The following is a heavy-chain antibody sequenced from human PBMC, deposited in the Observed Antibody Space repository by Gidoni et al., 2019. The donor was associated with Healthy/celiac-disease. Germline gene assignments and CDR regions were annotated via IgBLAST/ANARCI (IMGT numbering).Heavy chain of an antibody. Sequence: QVQLVEYGGGVVQPGRSLRLSCAASGFTFSSYGMHWVRQAPGKGLEWVAFISYDGSNKYYADSVKGRFTISRDNSKTTLYLQMNSLRAEDTAVYYCAKDRGYSGSYCRECYYYGMDVWGQGTTVTVSS. CDR2: ISYDGSNK. V-gene: IGHV3-30*18. CDR3: AKDRGYSGSYCRECYYYGMDV. D-gene: IGHD1-26*01. CDR1: GFTFSSYG. J-gene: IGHJ6*02.